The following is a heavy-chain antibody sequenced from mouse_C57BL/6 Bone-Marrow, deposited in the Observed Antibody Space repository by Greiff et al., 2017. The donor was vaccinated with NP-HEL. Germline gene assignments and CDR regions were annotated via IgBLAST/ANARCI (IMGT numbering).Heavy chain of an antibody. J-gene: IGHJ2*01. CDR1: GFTFTDYY. D-gene: IGHD1-1*01. CDR2: IRNKANGYTT. V-gene: IGHV7-3*01. CDR3: ARCHYGSSPYFDY. Sequence: EVKLMESGGGLVQPGGSLSLSCAASGFTFTDYYMSWVRQPPGKALEWLGFIRNKANGYTTEYSASVKGRFTISRDNSQSILYLQMNALRAEDSATYYCARCHYGSSPYFDYWGQGTTLTVSS.